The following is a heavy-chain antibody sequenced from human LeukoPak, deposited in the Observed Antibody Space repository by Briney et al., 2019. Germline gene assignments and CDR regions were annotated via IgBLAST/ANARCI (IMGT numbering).Heavy chain of an antibody. CDR3: ARYNPPWYFDL. CDR2: IYYSGST. D-gene: IGHD1-14*01. Sequence: SETLSLTCTVSGGSISSGGYYWSWIRQHPGKGLEWIGYIYYSGSTYYNPSLKSRVTISVDTSKNQFSLKLSSVTAADTDVYYCARYNPPWYFDLWGRGTLVTVSS. V-gene: IGHV4-31*03. J-gene: IGHJ2*01. CDR1: GGSISSGGYY.